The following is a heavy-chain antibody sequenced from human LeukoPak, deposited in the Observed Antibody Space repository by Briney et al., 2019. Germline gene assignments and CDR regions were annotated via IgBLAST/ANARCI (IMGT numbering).Heavy chain of an antibody. J-gene: IGHJ6*03. D-gene: IGHD2-2*01. Sequence: PGGSLRLSCAASGFTFSNAWMSWVCQAPGKGLEWVGRIKSKTDGGTTDYAAPVKGRFTISRDDSKNTLYLQMNSLKTEDTAVYYCTVPEDIVVVPAVIHYYMDVWGKGTTVTVSS. CDR3: TVPEDIVVVPAVIHYYMDV. CDR2: IKSKTDGGTT. V-gene: IGHV3-15*01. CDR1: GFTFSNAW.